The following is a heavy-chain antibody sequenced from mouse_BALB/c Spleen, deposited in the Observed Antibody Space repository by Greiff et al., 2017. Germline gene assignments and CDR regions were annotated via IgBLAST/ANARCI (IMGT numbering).Heavy chain of an antibody. CDR1: GFTFSSYA. V-gene: IGHV5-6-5*01. CDR2: ISSGGST. Sequence: EVQVVESGGGLVKPGGSLKLSCAASGFTFSSYAMSWVRQTPEKRLEWVASISSGGSTYYPDSVKGRFTISRDNARNILYLQMSSLRSEDTAMYYCARGLYGYPFAYWGQGTLVTVSA. D-gene: IGHD2-2*01. CDR3: ARGLYGYPFAY. J-gene: IGHJ3*01.